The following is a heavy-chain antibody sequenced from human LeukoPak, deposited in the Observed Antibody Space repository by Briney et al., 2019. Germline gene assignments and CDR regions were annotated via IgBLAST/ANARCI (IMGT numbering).Heavy chain of an antibody. CDR3: ARAQGFVGGVIYENWDFDY. CDR1: GYTFTSYA. V-gene: IGHV1-3*01. CDR2: INAGNGNT. Sequence: ASVKVSCKASGYTFTSYAMHWVRQAPGQRLEWMGWINAGNGNTKYSQKFQGRVTITADKSTSTAYLELSSLRSEDTAMYYCARAQGFVGGVIYENWDFDYWGQGTLVTVSS. D-gene: IGHD3-10*01. J-gene: IGHJ4*02.